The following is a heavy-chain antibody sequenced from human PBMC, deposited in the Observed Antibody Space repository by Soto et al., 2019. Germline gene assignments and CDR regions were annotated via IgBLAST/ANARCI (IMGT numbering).Heavy chain of an antibody. J-gene: IGHJ5*02. CDR2: INHSGNT. CDR1: GGSIGTSAYY. CDR3: SRRAPEGFDP. Sequence: PSETLSLTCAVSGGSIGTSAYYWGWIRQAPGKGLEWIGSINHSGNTYLSPSLKDRVTMSVDTSKNSFSLKQRSATAADTGLYYCSRRAPEGFDPWGQGTLVTVSS. V-gene: IGHV4-39*01.